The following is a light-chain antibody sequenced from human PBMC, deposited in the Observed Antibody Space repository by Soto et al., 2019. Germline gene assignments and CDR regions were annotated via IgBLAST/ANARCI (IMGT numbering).Light chain of an antibody. CDR1: SSDVGVYDF. V-gene: IGLV2-14*01. CDR3: CSYTSSSTVL. CDR2: DVS. Sequence: QSVLTQPASVSGCPGQSITISCTGTSSDVGVYDFVSWYQQHPAKAPKLLIYDVSYRPSGVSDRFSGSKSGNTASLTISGLQAEDEADYYCCSYTSSSTVLFGGGTKLTVL. J-gene: IGLJ2*01.